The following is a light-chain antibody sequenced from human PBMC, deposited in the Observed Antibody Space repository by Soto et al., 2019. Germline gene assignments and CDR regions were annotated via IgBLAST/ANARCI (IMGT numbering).Light chain of an antibody. CDR1: SGSIASNY. CDR3: QSYDSTSWV. CDR2: EDN. J-gene: IGLJ3*02. V-gene: IGLV6-57*02. Sequence: NFMLTQPHSVSESPGKTVTISCTGSSGSIASNYVQWYQQRLGSAPTTVIYEDNQRPSGVPDRFSGSIDSSSNSASLTISGLKTEDEADYYCQSYDSTSWVFGGGTKLTVL.